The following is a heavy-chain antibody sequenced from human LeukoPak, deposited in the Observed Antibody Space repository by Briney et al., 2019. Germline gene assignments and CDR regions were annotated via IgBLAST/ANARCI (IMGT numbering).Heavy chain of an antibody. CDR3: AREAAYYNSGSRPIDS. Sequence: SETLSLTCSVSGGSVSIGTYYWSWIPQPPGKGLEWIGYIWNSGSTKYNPSLKSRVTISVDTSKNQFSLKLSSVTAADTAVYYCAREAAYYNSGSRPIDSWGQGTLVTVSS. V-gene: IGHV4-61*01. CDR1: GGSVSIGTYY. J-gene: IGHJ4*02. CDR2: IWNSGST. D-gene: IGHD3-10*01.